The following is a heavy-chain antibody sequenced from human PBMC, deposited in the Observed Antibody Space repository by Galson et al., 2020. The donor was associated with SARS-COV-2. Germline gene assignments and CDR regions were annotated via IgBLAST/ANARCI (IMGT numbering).Heavy chain of an antibody. CDR3: AREVVGGIAVAGTVGLGFDP. CDR1: GGSVSSGSHY. Sequence: SETMSLTCTVSGGSVSSGSHYWSWIRQPPGKGQEWIGYIYYSGSTNYNPSLKSRVTISVDTSKNQFSLKLSSVTAADTAVYYCAREVVGGIAVAGTVGLGFDPLGRGTLVTVSS. V-gene: IGHV4-61*01. CDR2: IYYSGST. J-gene: IGHJ5*02. D-gene: IGHD6-19*01.